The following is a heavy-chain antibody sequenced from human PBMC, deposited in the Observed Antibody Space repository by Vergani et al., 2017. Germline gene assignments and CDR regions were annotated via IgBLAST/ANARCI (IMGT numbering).Heavy chain of an antibody. V-gene: IGHV3-23*01. CDR1: GFTFSSYA. CDR2: ISGSGGST. Sequence: EVQLLESGGGLVQPGGSLRLSCAASGFTFSSYAMSWVRQAPGKGLEWVSAISGSGGSTYYADSVKGRFTISRDNSKNTLYLQMNSLRAEDTAVYYCAKDLLDDRSGYYEYYFDYWGQGTLVTVSS. CDR3: AKDLLDDRSGYYEYYFDY. J-gene: IGHJ4*02. D-gene: IGHD3-22*01.